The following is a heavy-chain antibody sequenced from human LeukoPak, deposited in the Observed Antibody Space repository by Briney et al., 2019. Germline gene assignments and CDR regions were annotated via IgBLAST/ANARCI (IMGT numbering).Heavy chain of an antibody. CDR2: INFSGGTK. D-gene: IGHD3-16*01. J-gene: IGHJ4*02. CDR3: ARHRDDYTGFDS. V-gene: IGHV3-23*01. CDR1: GFTFSKHA. Sequence: PGGSLRLSCAATGFTFSKHAMSWVRQAPGKGLEWVSGINFSGGTKYYADSVKGRFTTPRDNFKNTLYLQMNSLRAGDTAIYYCARHRDDYTGFDSWGQGTLVTVSS.